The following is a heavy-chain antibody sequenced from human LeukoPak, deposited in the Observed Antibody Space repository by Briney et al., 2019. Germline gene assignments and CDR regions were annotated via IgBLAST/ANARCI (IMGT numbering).Heavy chain of an antibody. CDR3: AREPFNSDIVAADAFDI. Sequence: SETLSLTCAVYGGSFSGYYWSWIRQPPGKGLEWIGEINHSGSTNYNPSLKSRVTISVDTSKNQFSLKLSSVTAADTAVYYCAREPFNSDIVAADAFDIWGQGTMVTVSS. D-gene: IGHD5-12*01. CDR1: GGSFSGYY. V-gene: IGHV4-34*01. CDR2: INHSGST. J-gene: IGHJ3*02.